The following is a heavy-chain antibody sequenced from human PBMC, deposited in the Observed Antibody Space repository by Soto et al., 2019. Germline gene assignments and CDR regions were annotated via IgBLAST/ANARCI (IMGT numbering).Heavy chain of an antibody. CDR3: ASFYYTWNGLDF. J-gene: IGHJ4*01. V-gene: IGHV4-39*01. D-gene: IGHD3-3*01. Sequence: PSETLSLTCTVSGASTSSNSFYWGWIRQPPGKGLEWIGTIYYTGSTYYNPSLKSRITVSVDTSKNLLSLRLTSVTAADTAVYYCASFYYTWNGLDFWGQGTLVTVSS. CDR1: GASTSSNSFY. CDR2: IYYTGST.